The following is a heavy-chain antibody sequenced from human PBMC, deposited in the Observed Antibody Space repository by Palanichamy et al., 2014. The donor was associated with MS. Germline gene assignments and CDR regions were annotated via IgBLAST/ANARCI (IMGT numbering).Heavy chain of an antibody. CDR1: GYTFTSYT. CDR3: ARGYDFWSGYYINF. CDR2: INAGNGNA. Sequence: QVQFVQSGAEVKKPGASGKLSCQASGYTFTSYTIHWVRQAPGQRLEWMGWINAGNGNAVYSQNFQGKITITRDTSTNTAYMELSSLRSEDTAVYYCARGYDFWSGYYINFWGQGTLVTVSS. D-gene: IGHD3-3*01. J-gene: IGHJ4*02. V-gene: IGHV1-3*01.